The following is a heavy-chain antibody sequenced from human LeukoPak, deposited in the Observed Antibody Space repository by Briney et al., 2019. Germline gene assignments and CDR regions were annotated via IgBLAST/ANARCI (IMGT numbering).Heavy chain of an antibody. J-gene: IGHJ6*03. Sequence: GGSLRLSCAASGFTFSSYWMNWVRQAPGKGLEWVANIKRDGNEKNYVDSVKGRFSISRDNAKNSLYLQMDSLRAEDTAVYYCAKSVYSSGWYGRDYYYYYMDVWGKGTTVTVSS. CDR2: IKRDGNEK. CDR1: GFTFSSYW. CDR3: AKSVYSSGWYGRDYYYYYMDV. D-gene: IGHD6-19*01. V-gene: IGHV3-7*03.